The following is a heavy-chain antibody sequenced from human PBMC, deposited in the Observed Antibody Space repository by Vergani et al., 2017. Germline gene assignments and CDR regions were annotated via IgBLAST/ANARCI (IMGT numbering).Heavy chain of an antibody. V-gene: IGHV1-24*01. CDR3: ATQLYDYVWGSYRLDAFDI. D-gene: IGHD3-16*02. CDR2: FDPEDVET. J-gene: IGHJ3*02. CDR1: GYTLTELS. Sequence: QVQLVQSGAEVKKPGASVKVSCKVSGYTLTELSMHWVRQAPGKGREWMGGFDPEDVETIYAQKFQGRVTMTEDTSTDTAYMELSSLSSEDTAVYYCATQLYDYVWGSYRLDAFDIWGQGTMVTVSS.